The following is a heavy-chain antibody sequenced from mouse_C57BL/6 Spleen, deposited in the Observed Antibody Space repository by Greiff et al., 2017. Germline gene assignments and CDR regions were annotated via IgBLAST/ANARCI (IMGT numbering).Heavy chain of an antibody. CDR1: GFTFSSYG. CDR3: ARRLDGSSWGFAY. D-gene: IGHD1-1*01. CDR2: ISSGGSYT. V-gene: IGHV5-6*01. Sequence: EVQRVESGGDLVKPGGSLKLSCAASGFTFSSYGMSWVRQTPDKRLEWVATISSGGSYTYYPDSVKGRFTISRDNAKNTLYLQMSSLKSEDTAMYYCARRLDGSSWGFAYWGQGTLVTVSA. J-gene: IGHJ3*01.